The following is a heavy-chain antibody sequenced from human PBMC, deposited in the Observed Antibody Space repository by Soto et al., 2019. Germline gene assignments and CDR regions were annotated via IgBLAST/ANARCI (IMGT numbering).Heavy chain of an antibody. CDR3: ARELGRDGIDI. J-gene: IGHJ6*01. Sequence: PSGTLSLTCSVSGGSIMSYYWTWIRQAAGKGQEGIGRIYTTGSTNYNPSLKGRVTMSVDTSKNQFSLRLSSVTAADTAVYYCARELGRDGIDIGGQGTTVTVSS. CDR2: IYTTGST. CDR1: GGSIMSYY. V-gene: IGHV4-4*07. D-gene: IGHD6-6*01.